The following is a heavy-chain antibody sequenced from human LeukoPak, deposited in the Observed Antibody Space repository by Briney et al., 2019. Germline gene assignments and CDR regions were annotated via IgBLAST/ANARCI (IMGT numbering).Heavy chain of an antibody. Sequence: SETLSLTCTVSGDSISTYYWSWIRQPAGKGLEWIGRIFTSGSTNYNPSLKSRVTMSLDTSKNQFPLKLSSVTAADTAVYYCARKASPGNWFDPWGQGALVTVSS. V-gene: IGHV4-4*07. CDR2: IFTSGST. J-gene: IGHJ5*02. CDR3: ARKASPGNWFDP. CDR1: GDSISTYY.